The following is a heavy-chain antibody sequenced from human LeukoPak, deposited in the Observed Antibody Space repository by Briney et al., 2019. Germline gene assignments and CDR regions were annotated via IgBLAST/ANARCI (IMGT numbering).Heavy chain of an antibody. Sequence: GGSLRLSCAASGFSFSSYSMNWVRQAPGKGLEWVSYISSSSSSIYYADSVKGRFTISRDNAKNSVDLQMNSLRAEDTAVYYCASLSLRWSDYWGQGTLVTVSS. D-gene: IGHD4-23*01. V-gene: IGHV3-48*04. J-gene: IGHJ4*02. CDR1: GFSFSSYS. CDR3: ASLSLRWSDY. CDR2: ISSSSSSI.